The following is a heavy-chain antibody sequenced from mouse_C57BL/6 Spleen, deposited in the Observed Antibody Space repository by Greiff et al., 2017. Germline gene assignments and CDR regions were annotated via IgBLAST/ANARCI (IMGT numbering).Heavy chain of an antibody. J-gene: IGHJ4*01. CDR3: VSQDYYDYDEGYYYAMDY. CDR1: GFSFNTYA. D-gene: IGHD2-4*01. CDR2: IRSKSNNYAT. V-gene: IGHV10-1*01. Sequence: EVQRVESGGGLVQPKGSLKLSCAASGFSFNTYAMNWVRQAPGKGLEWVARIRSKSNNYATYYADSVKDRFTISRDDSESMLYLQMNNLKTEDTAMYYCVSQDYYDYDEGYYYAMDYWGQGTSVTVSS.